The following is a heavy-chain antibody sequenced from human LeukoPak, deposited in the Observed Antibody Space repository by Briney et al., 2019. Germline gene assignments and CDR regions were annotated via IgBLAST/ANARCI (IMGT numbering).Heavy chain of an antibody. CDR1: GFTFDDYG. CDR2: INWNGGST. J-gene: IGHJ4*02. V-gene: IGHV3-20*04. Sequence: GGSLRLSCAASGFTFDDYGMSWVRQAPGKGLEWVSGINWNGGSTGYADSVKGRFTISRDNSKNTLYLQMNSLRAEDTAVYYCAKDRYGSGSSFDYWGQGTLVTVSS. CDR3: AKDRYGSGSSFDY. D-gene: IGHD3-10*01.